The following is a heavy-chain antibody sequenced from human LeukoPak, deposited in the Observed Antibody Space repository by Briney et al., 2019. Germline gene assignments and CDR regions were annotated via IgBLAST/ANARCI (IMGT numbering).Heavy chain of an antibody. CDR3: AKDSRGYGELNWFGP. J-gene: IGHJ5*02. CDR2: IWYDGSEK. Sequence: GGSLRLSCAASGFTFSQFGMHWVRQAPGKGLEWVAIIWYDGSEKFYGDSAKGRFTISRDNSKNTLYLQMNSLRAEDTAVYYCAKDSRGYGELNWFGPWGQGTLVTVSS. D-gene: IGHD4-17*01. V-gene: IGHV3-33*06. CDR1: GFTFSQFG.